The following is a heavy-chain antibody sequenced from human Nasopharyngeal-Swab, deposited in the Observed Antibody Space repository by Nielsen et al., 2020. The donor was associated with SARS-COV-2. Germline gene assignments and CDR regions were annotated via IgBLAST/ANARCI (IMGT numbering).Heavy chain of an antibody. CDR2: INPNSGGT. D-gene: IGHD2-2*01. CDR3: ARGGPGYCSSTSCYGNWFDP. J-gene: IGHJ5*02. Sequence: WVRQAPGQGLEWMEWINPNSGGTNYAQKFQGWVTMTRDTSISTAYMELSRLRSDDTAVYYCARGGPGYCSSTSCYGNWFDPWGQGTLVTVSS. V-gene: IGHV1-2*04.